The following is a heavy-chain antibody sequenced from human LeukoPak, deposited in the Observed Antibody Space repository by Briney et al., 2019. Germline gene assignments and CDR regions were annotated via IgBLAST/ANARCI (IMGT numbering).Heavy chain of an antibody. CDR1: GGSFSGYY. J-gene: IGHJ1*01. CDR3: ARGPRHPWRYSGSYLEYFQH. V-gene: IGHV4-34*01. CDR2: INHSGST. D-gene: IGHD1-26*01. Sequence: KPSETLSLTCAVYGGSFSGYYWSWIRQPPGKGLEWIGEINHSGSTNYNPSLKSRVTISVDTSKNQFSLKLSSVTAADTAVYYCARGPRHPWRYSGSYLEYFQHWGQGTLVTVSS.